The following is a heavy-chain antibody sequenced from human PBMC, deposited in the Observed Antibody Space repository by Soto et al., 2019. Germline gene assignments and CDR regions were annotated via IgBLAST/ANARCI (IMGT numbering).Heavy chain of an antibody. V-gene: IGHV1-3*01. D-gene: IGHD3-10*01. Sequence: QVQLVQSGAEVKKPGASVKVSCKASGYTFTSYAMHWVRQAPVQRLEWMGWINAGNGNTKYSQKFQGRVTITRDTSASTAYMELSRLRSEDTAVYSCARGVNGSLHYFDYWGQGTPVTVSS. J-gene: IGHJ4*02. CDR1: GYTFTSYA. CDR2: INAGNGNT. CDR3: ARGVNGSLHYFDY.